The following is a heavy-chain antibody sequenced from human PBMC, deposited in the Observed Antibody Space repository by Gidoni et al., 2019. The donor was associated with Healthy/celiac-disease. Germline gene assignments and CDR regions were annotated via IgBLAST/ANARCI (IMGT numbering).Heavy chain of an antibody. Sequence: VQPVESGGGLIQPAGSQLPSCASSGLTVRSNYMGWGRQARWKGLEWVSVIYGGGSTYYADSVKGRFTMSRDNSKNTLYRQMNSLRAEDTAVYCCARDVAQGGSFDYWGQGTLVTVSS. CDR2: IYGGGST. J-gene: IGHJ4*02. V-gene: IGHV3-53*01. CDR3: ARDVAQGGSFDY. CDR1: GLTVRSNY. D-gene: IGHD1-26*01.